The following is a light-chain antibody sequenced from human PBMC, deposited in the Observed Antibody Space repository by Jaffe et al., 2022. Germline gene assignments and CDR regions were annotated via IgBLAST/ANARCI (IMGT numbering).Light chain of an antibody. Sequence: QSALTQSPSASGSPGQSVTISCTGTSSDVGVYNYVSWYQQHPGKAPKLVIYEVTKRPSGVPDRFSGSKSGITASLTVSGLQAEDEADYYCSSYGGNNNVVFGGGTKLTVL. CDR3: SSYGGNNNVV. V-gene: IGLV2-8*01. CDR2: EVT. J-gene: IGLJ2*01. CDR1: SSDVGVYNY.